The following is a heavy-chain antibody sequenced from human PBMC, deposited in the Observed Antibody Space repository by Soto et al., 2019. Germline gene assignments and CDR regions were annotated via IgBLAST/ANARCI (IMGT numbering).Heavy chain of an antibody. CDR2: MNPNSGNT. CDR3: AREWATYGMDV. V-gene: IGHV1-8*01. D-gene: IGHD1-26*01. Sequence: QVQLVQSGGEVKKPGASVKVSCKASRYTFTSYNINWVRQATGQGLEWMGWMNPNSGNTGYAQKFQGRVTMTRNTSIRTAYMELSSLRSEDTALYYCAREWATYGMDVWGQGTTVTVSS. J-gene: IGHJ6*02. CDR1: RYTFTSYN.